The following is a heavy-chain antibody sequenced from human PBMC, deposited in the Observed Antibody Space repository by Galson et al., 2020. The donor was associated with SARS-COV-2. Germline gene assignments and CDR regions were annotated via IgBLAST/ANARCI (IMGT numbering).Heavy chain of an antibody. J-gene: IGHJ3*02. D-gene: IGHD3-22*01. CDR2: INPNSGGT. Sequence: ASVQVSCKASGYTFTGYYMHWVRQAPGQGLEWMGWINPNSGGTNYAQKFQGRVTMTRDTSISTAYMELSRLRSDDTAVYYCSRGGLHYYGSSGYCLDAFDIWGQGTMVTVSS. V-gene: IGHV1-2*02. CDR3: SRGGLHYYGSSGYCLDAFDI. CDR1: GYTFTGYY.